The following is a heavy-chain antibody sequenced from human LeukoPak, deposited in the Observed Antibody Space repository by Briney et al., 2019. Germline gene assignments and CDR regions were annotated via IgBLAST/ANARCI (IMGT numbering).Heavy chain of an antibody. V-gene: IGHV1-2*02. Sequence: ASVKVSCKTSGYSFTDYYMHWVRQAPGQGLEWVGRINPNSGGTKYVQKFQGRVTMTRDTSISTIYLDLSSLRSEDTAVYYCASRLPDYYDSRSGFYAFDIWGQGTMVTVSS. CDR1: GYSFTDYY. CDR2: INPNSGGT. J-gene: IGHJ3*02. D-gene: IGHD3-22*01. CDR3: ASRLPDYYDSRSGFYAFDI.